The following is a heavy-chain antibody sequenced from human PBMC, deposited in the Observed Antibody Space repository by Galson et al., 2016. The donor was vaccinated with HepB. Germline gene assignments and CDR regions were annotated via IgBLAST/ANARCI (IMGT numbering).Heavy chain of an antibody. CDR3: AVGMGGSNSFYFHY. Sequence: SVKVSCKASGYTFTSYSIHWVRQAPGQSLEWMGWINGGSGNTGYSRQFQGRVTFTRDTSASTAYMDLSSLRYEDTAVYRCAVGMGGSNSFYFHYWGQGSLVTVS. J-gene: IGHJ4*02. V-gene: IGHV1-3*01. CDR1: GYTFTSYS. D-gene: IGHD1-26*01. CDR2: INGGSGNT.